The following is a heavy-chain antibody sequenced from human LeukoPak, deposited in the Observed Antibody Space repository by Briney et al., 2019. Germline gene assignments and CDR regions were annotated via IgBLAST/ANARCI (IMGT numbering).Heavy chain of an antibody. V-gene: IGHV1-18*01. CDR2: ISAYNGNT. Sequence: GASVKVSCKASGYTFTSYGISWVRQAPGQGLEWMGWISAYNGNTNYAQKLQGRVTMTTDTSTSTAYMELRSLRSDDTAVYYCARVWASNYYDSSRGCFDYWGQGTLVTVSS. CDR3: ARVWASNYYDSSRGCFDY. CDR1: GYTFTSYG. D-gene: IGHD3-22*01. J-gene: IGHJ4*02.